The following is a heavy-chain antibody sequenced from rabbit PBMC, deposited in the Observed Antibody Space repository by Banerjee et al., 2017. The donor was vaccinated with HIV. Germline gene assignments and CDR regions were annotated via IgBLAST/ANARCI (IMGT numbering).Heavy chain of an antibody. Sequence: QEQLKESGGDLVKPGASLTLTCTVSGFSLSGYWMSWVRQAPGKGLEWIGYINTGSGSTDYASWAKGRFTISKTSSTTVTLQMTSLTVADTATYFCGRDRDGDAGYGSLALWGPGTLVTVS. J-gene: IGHJ4*01. D-gene: IGHD6-1*01. CDR2: INTGSGST. CDR1: GFSLSGYW. CDR3: GRDRDGDAGYGSLAL. V-gene: IGHV1S45*01.